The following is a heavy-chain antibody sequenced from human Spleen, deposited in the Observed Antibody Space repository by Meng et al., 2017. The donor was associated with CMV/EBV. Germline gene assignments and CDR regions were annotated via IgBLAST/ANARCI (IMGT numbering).Heavy chain of an antibody. CDR2: IYSGGSI. V-gene: IGHV3-53*01. D-gene: IGHD2-2*01. Sequence: GESLKISCAASGFTVSSNYMSWVRQAPGKGLEWVSVIYSGGSIYYADSVKGRFTISRDNAKNSLYLQMNSLRAEDTAVYYCARGGVPAALYDYYYYYGMDVWGQGTTVTVSS. CDR3: ARGGVPAALYDYYYYYGMDV. J-gene: IGHJ6*02. CDR1: GFTVSSNY.